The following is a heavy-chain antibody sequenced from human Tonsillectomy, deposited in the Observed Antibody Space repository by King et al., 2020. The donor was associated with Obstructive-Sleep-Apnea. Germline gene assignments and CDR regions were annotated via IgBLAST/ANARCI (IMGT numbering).Heavy chain of an antibody. CDR3: AKNLVDSYGSGSYYNVDYYYGMDV. V-gene: IGHV3-23*04. D-gene: IGHD3-10*01. CDR2: ISGGGGST. CDR1: GFTFNIYA. Sequence: VQLVESGGGLVQPGGSLRLACAASGFTFNIYAMSWVRQAPGKGLEWGSTISGGGGSTYYVDSVKGRFTISRDNSNNTLFLQMKSLRAEDTAVYYCAKNLVDSYGSGSYYNVDYYYGMDVWGQGTTVTVSS. J-gene: IGHJ6*02.